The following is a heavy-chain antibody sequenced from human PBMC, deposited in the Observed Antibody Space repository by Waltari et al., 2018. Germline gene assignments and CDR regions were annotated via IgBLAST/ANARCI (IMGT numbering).Heavy chain of an antibody. V-gene: IGHV3-21*01. Sequence: EVQLVESGGGLVKPGGSLRLSCAASGFTFSSYSMNWVRQTPGKGLEWVSSISSSSNYIYYADSVKGRFTISRDNANNSLYLQMNSLRAEDTAVYYCARVKGYGGSDYWGEGTLVTVSS. J-gene: IGHJ4*02. D-gene: IGHD2-15*01. CDR3: ARVKGYGGSDY. CDR1: GFTFSSYS. CDR2: ISSSSNYI.